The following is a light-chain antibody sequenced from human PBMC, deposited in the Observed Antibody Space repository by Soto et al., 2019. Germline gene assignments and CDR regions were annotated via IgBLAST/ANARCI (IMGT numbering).Light chain of an antibody. Sequence: DIVMTQSPLSLAVTPGESASISCTSSESLLRSNGRNNLDWYLQRPGQSPQLLIYFRSIRASGVSDRFNGSGSGTDFTLKISRVKADDAGLYYCMQALQTPTFGQGTRLEI. CDR3: MQALQTPT. CDR1: ESLLRSNGRNN. V-gene: IGKV2-28*01. J-gene: IGKJ5*01. CDR2: FRS.